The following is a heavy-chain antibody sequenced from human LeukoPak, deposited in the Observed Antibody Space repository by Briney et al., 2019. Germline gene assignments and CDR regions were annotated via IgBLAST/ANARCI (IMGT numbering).Heavy chain of an antibody. CDR2: INHSGST. J-gene: IGHJ6*03. Sequence: SETLSLTCAVYGGSFSGYYWSWIRQPPGKGLEWIGEINHSGSTNYNPSLKSRVTISVDTSKNQFSLKLSSVTAADTSVYYCAIRRATYGSASYYYYYYIDVWRKGTRLSVSS. D-gene: IGHD3-16*01. V-gene: IGHV4-34*01. CDR3: AIRRATYGSASYYYYYYIDV. CDR1: GGSFSGYY.